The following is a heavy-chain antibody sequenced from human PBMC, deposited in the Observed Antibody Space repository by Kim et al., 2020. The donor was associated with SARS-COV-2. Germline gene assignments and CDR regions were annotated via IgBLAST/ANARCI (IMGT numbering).Heavy chain of an antibody. CDR1: GGSISSTNSW. J-gene: IGHJ4*02. CDR3: AKDHTSGSWYGLDY. Sequence: SETLSLTCTVSGGSISSTNSWWSGIRQHPGKGLEWIGYISYTGTAYYNPSLKSRPIMSVDTSNNQFSLILNSVTAADTAMYYCAKDHTSGSWYGLDYCGQGVLVTLSS. CDR2: ISYTGTA. V-gene: IGHV4-31*03. D-gene: IGHD6-13*01.